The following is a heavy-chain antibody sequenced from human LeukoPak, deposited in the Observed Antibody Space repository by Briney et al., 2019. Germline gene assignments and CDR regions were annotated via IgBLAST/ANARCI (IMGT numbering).Heavy chain of an antibody. CDR3: ARRVGRLVPPDY. Sequence: GESLKISCKGSGYSFTSYWIGWVPQMPGKGLEWMGIIYPGDSDTRYSPSFQGQVTISVDRSISTAYLQWSSLRASDTAMYYCARRVGRLVPPDYWGQGTLVTVSS. CDR1: GYSFTSYW. J-gene: IGHJ4*02. D-gene: IGHD3-9*01. V-gene: IGHV5-51*01. CDR2: IYPGDSDT.